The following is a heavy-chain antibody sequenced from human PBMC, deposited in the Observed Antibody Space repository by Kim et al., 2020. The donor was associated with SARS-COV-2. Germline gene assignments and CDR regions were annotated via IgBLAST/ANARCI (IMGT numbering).Heavy chain of an antibody. J-gene: IGHJ6*03. Sequence: SETLSLTCAVYGGSFSGYYWSWIRQPPGKGLEWIGEINHSGSTNNNPSPKSRVTISVDTSTNQFSLKLSSGTAADTAVYYCARLVGYYGGYIDVWGKGTT. CDR2: INHSGST. CDR3: ARLVGYYGGYIDV. V-gene: IGHV4-34*01. CDR1: GGSFSGYY. D-gene: IGHD1-26*01.